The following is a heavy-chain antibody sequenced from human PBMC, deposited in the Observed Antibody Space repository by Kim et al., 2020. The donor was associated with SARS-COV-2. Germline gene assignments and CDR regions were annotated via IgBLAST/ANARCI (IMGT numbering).Heavy chain of an antibody. Sequence: SVKVSCKASGGTFSSYAISWVRQAPGQGLEWMGGIIPIFGTANYAQKFQGRVTITADESTSTAYMELSSLRSEDTAVYYCARFRITMIVPEGYYFDYWGQGTLVTVSS. J-gene: IGHJ4*02. D-gene: IGHD3-22*01. V-gene: IGHV1-69*13. CDR1: GGTFSSYA. CDR3: ARFRITMIVPEGYYFDY. CDR2: IIPIFGTA.